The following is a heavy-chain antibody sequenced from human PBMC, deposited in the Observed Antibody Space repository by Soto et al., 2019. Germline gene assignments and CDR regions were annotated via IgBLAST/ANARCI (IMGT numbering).Heavy chain of an antibody. Sequence: KPGGSLRLSCTASGFTFGDYAMSWFRQAPGKGLEWVGFIRSKAYGGTTEYAASVKGRFTISRDDSKSIAYLQMNSLKTEDTAVYYCTARVTIFGVAPTPWFDPWGQGTLVTVSS. D-gene: IGHD3-3*01. J-gene: IGHJ5*02. CDR2: IRSKAYGGTT. CDR3: TARVTIFGVAPTPWFDP. V-gene: IGHV3-49*05. CDR1: GFTFGDYA.